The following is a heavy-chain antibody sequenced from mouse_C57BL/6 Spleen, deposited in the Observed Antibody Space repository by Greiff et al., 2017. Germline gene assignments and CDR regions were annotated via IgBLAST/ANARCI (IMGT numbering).Heavy chain of an antibody. Sequence: EVKLVESEGGLVQPGRSMKLSCTASGFTFSDYYMAWVRQVPEKGLEWVANINYDGSSTYYLDSLKSRFIISRDNAKNILYLQMSSLKSEDTATYYCAREGFITTVSPWYFDVWGTGTTVTVSS. CDR3: AREGFITTVSPWYFDV. D-gene: IGHD1-1*01. J-gene: IGHJ1*03. V-gene: IGHV5-16*01. CDR1: GFTFSDYY. CDR2: INYDGSST.